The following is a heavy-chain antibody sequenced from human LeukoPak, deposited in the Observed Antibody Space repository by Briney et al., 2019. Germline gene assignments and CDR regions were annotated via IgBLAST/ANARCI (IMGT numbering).Heavy chain of an antibody. J-gene: IGHJ3*02. V-gene: IGHV3-23*01. CDR1: GFTFSSYA. D-gene: IGHD1-26*01. CDR3: AKPLISGSYYGAFDI. CDR2: ISGSGGST. Sequence: SGGSLRLSCAASGFTFSSYAMNWVRQAPGKGLEWVSAISGSGGSTYYADSVKGRFTISRDNSKNTLSLQMDSLRAEDTAVYYCAKPLISGSYYGAFDIWGQGTMVTVSS.